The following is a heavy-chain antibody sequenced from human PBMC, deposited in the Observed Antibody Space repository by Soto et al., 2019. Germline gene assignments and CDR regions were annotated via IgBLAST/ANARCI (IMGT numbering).Heavy chain of an antibody. V-gene: IGHV4-39*01. CDR3: ASTAQEMAAPY. J-gene: IGHJ4*02. CDR1: GGSISSSSYY. CDR2: IYYSGST. Sequence: QLQLQESGPGLVKPSETLSLTCTVSGGSISSSSYYWGWIRQPPGKGLEWIGSIYYSGSTYYNPSLKSRVTISVDTSKNQFSLKLSSVTAADTAVYYCASTAQEMAAPYWGQGTLVTVSS. D-gene: IGHD6-19*01.